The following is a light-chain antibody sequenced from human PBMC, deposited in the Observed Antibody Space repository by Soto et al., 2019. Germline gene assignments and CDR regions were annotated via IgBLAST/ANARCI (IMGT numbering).Light chain of an antibody. Sequence: EIVMTQSPATLSMSPGERATLSCRASQSVGSNLAWYQQKPGQAPRLLIYGTSTRATGIPARFSGSGSGTEFTLTISSLQSEDFAVYYCQQYNNWPLTFGGGTKVDIK. CDR1: QSVGSN. V-gene: IGKV3-15*01. CDR3: QQYNNWPLT. J-gene: IGKJ4*01. CDR2: GTS.